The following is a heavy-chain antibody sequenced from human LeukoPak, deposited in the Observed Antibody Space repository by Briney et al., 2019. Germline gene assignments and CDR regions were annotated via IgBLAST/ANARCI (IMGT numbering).Heavy chain of an antibody. CDR2: IWYDGSNK. CDR1: GFTFSSYG. D-gene: IGHD6-19*01. CDR3: ARGIAVAGTGVDY. Sequence: GGSPRLSCAASGFTFSSYGMHWVRQAPGKGLEWVAVIWYDGSNKYYADSVKGRFTISRDNSKNTLYLQMNSLRAEDTAVYYCARGIAVAGTGVDYWGQGTLVTVSS. J-gene: IGHJ4*02. V-gene: IGHV3-33*01.